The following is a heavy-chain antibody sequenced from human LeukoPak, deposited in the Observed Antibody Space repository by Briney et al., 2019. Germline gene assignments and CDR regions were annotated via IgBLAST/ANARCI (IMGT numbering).Heavy chain of an antibody. J-gene: IGHJ5*02. CDR1: GYTFTSYG. D-gene: IGHD6-13*01. V-gene: IGHV1-18*01. Sequence: ASVKVSCKASGYTFTSYGISWVRQAPGQGLEWMGWISAYNGNTNYAQKLQGRVTMTTDTSTSTAYMELRSLRSDDTAVYYCARDRRDPLVAAGTDWFDPWGQGTLVTVSS. CDR3: ARDRRDPLVAAGTDWFDP. CDR2: ISAYNGNT.